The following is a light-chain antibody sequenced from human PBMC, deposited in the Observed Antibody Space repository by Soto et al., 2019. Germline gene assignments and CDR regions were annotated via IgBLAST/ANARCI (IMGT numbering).Light chain of an antibody. CDR3: QQRQNLFT. Sequence: EIVLTQSPATLSSFPGDRVTLSCRASQAVNTRLAWYQHRPGQAPRLLIYLASNRAAGVPARFSGSGSGTDFTLTINSLEPEDVAVYYCQQRQNLFTFGGGTKVDIK. J-gene: IGKJ4*01. V-gene: IGKV3D-11*01. CDR1: QAVNTR. CDR2: LAS.